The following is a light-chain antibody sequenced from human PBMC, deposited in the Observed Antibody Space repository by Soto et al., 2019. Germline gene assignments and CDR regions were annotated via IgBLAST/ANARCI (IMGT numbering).Light chain of an antibody. V-gene: IGKV1-39*01. CDR1: QSISAY. CDR2: AAS. Sequence: DIQMTQSPSSMSASVGDRVTITCRASQSISAYLNWYQQKPGKAPKLLIYAASSLQSGVPSRFSGSGSGTDFTLTISSLQPEDFATYYCQESYSTPSVTFGPGTKVDI. CDR3: QESYSTPSVT. J-gene: IGKJ3*01.